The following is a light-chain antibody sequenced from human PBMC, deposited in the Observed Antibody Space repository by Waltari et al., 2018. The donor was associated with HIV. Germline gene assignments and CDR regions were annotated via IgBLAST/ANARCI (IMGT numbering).Light chain of an antibody. CDR1: QSLLQTNTYNY. Sequence: DLVMSQSPLSLAVTPGEPASISCKSTQSLLQTNTYNYLDWYLQKPGQSLKLLIYLGSARASGVPDRFSGSGSGTDFTLEITRVEAEDVGVYYCMQALQTPYTFGQGTNLDI. CDR2: LGS. CDR3: MQALQTPYT. J-gene: IGKJ2*01. V-gene: IGKV2-28*01.